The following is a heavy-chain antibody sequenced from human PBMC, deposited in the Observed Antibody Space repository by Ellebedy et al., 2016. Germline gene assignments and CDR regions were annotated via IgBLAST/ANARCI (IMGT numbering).Heavy chain of an antibody. J-gene: IGHJ3*02. CDR2: IWSGGLS. CDR1: GFTVIDNY. V-gene: IGHV3-53*01. CDR3: ATRHYGGFDI. Sequence: GGSLRLXXAASGFTVIDNYMTWVRQAPGKGLEWVSVIWSGGLSYYADSVKGRFTISRDGSKNTLFLQMNSLRAEDTAVYYCATRHYGGFDIWGRGTMVTVSS. D-gene: IGHD4-23*01.